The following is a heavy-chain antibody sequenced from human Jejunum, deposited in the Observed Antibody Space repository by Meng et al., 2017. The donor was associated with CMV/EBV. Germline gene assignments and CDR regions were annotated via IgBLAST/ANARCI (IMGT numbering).Heavy chain of an antibody. V-gene: IGHV4-61*01. CDR3: ARGGWGNWNFEH. J-gene: IGHJ4*02. CDR1: GGSLPTPTYS. Sequence: SGGSLPTPTYSWFWIRLPPGKGLEWIGLVEDGGTTRYKPSLVSRVSISVDTSKNQFSLTLNSVTAADTAIYYCARGGWGNWNFEHWGQGKLVTVSS. CDR2: VEDGGTT. D-gene: IGHD3-16*01.